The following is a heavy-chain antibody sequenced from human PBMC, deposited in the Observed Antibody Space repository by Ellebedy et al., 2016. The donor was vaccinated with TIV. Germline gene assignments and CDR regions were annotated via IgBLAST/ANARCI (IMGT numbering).Heavy chain of an antibody. CDR2: FDPEDGET. Sequence: ASVEVSCXLSGYSLSELSMHWVRQAPGKGLEWMGGFDPEDGETIYAQKFQGRLTVTEDTSTDTVYMELSSLGSDDAAVYYCATRDWLLPNYYYFDVWGLGTLVTVSS. CDR1: GYSLSELS. V-gene: IGHV1-24*01. J-gene: IGHJ2*01. D-gene: IGHD3-9*01. CDR3: ATRDWLLPNYYYFDV.